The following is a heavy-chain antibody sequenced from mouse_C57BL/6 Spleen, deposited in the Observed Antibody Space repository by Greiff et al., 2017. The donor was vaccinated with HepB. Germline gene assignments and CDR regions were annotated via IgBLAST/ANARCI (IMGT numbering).Heavy chain of an antibody. CDR1: GFTFSSYA. V-gene: IGHV5-4*01. CDR2: ISDGGSYT. CDR3: AREGGFDY. Sequence: VQRVESGGGLVKPGGSLKLSCAASGFTFSSYAMSWVRQTPEKRLEWVATISDGGSYTYYPDNVKGRFTISRDNAKNNLYLQMSHLKSEDTAMYYCAREGGFDYWGQGTTLTVSS. J-gene: IGHJ2*01.